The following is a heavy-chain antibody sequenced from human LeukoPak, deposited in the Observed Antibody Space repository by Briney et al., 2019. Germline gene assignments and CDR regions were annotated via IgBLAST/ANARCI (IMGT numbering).Heavy chain of an antibody. D-gene: IGHD3-3*01. CDR1: GGSFSGYY. CDR2: INHSGST. J-gene: IGHJ5*02. V-gene: IGHV4-34*01. Sequence: SETLSLTCAVYGGSFSGYYWSWIRQPPGKGLEWIGEINHSGSTNYNPSLKSRVTISVDTSKNQFSLKLSSVTAADTAVYYCARAGPYYDFWSGYYTDWFDPWGQGTLVTVSS. CDR3: ARAGPYYDFWSGYYTDWFDP.